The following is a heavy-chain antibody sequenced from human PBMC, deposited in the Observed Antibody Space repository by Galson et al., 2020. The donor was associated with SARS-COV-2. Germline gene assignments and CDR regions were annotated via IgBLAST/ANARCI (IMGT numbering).Heavy chain of an antibody. V-gene: IGHV1-18*01. CDR2: ISAYNGNT. D-gene: IGHD1-1*01. CDR3: ARRKTVERRWAEYYYYYYMDV. J-gene: IGHJ6*03. CDR1: GYTFTSYG. Sequence: ASVKVSCKASGYTFTSYGISWVRQAPGQGLEWMGWISAYNGNTNYAQKLQGRVTMTTDTSTSTAYMELRSLRSDDTAVYYCARRKTVERRWAEYYYYYYMDVWGKGTTVTGSS.